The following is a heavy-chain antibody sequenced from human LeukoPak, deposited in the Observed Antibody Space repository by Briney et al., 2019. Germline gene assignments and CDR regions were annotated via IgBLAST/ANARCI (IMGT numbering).Heavy chain of an antibody. CDR1: GFTFSSYG. D-gene: IGHD1-26*01. Sequence: PGASPRLSCAASGFTFSSYGMTWVRQAPGKGLEWVSSISGSGANTYYVGSVKGRFTSSRDNSKNTVHLQMSSLRAEDTAVYHSARVLKGESGALGVDVWGQGTTVTVSS. CDR3: ARVLKGESGALGVDV. CDR2: ISGSGANT. J-gene: IGHJ6*02. V-gene: IGHV3-23*01.